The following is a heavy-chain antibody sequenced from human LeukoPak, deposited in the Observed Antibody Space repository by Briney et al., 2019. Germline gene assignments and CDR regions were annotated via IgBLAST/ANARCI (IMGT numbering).Heavy chain of an antibody. J-gene: IGHJ3*02. D-gene: IGHD3-22*01. CDR3: ARANYYDNSGYSRGAFDI. CDR1: GGSFSGYY. V-gene: IGHV4-34*01. CDR2: INHSGST. Sequence: KASETLSLTCAVYGGSFSGYYWSWIRQPPGKGLEWIGEINHSGSTNYNPSLKSRVTISVDTSKNQFSLKLKSITAADTAVYYCARANYYDNSGYSRGAFDIWGQGTMVTVSS.